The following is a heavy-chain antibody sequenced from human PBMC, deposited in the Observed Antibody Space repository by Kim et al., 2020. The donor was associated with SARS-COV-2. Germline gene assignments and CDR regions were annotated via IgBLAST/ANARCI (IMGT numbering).Heavy chain of an antibody. CDR1: GGSISSSNW. D-gene: IGHD3-3*01. V-gene: IGHV4-4*02. J-gene: IGHJ4*02. Sequence: SETLSLTCAVSGGSISSSNWWSWVRQPPGKGLEWIGEIYHSGSTNYNPSLKSRVTISVDKSKNQFSLKLSSVTAADTAVYYCARARITIFGVVSPSFDYWGQGTLVTVSS. CDR2: IYHSGST. CDR3: ARARITIFGVVSPSFDY.